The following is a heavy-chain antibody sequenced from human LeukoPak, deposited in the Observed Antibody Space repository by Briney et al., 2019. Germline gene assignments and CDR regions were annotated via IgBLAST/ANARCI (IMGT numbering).Heavy chain of an antibody. V-gene: IGHV4-4*07. CDR1: GGSLSSYY. D-gene: IGHD6-19*01. CDR3: ARDVYSSGWYEYFHH. CDR2: IYASGST. J-gene: IGHJ1*01. Sequence: PSETLSLTCSVSGGSLSSYYWSWIRQPAGKGLEWIGRIYASGSTNYNPSLKSRITMSVDTSKNQFSLKLSSVTAADTAVYYCARDVYSSGWYEYFHHWGQGTLVTVSS.